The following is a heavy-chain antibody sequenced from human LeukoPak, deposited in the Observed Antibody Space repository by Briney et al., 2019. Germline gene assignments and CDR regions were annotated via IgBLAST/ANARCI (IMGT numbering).Heavy chain of an antibody. CDR3: ARVGYSSGWYPPVAYYFDY. CDR2: ICYTGST. Sequence: PSETLSLTCTVSGGSISTYCRSWIRQPPGKGLEWIGYICYTGSTNNNPSLKSRVTISVDTSKNQFSLKLSSVTAADTAVCYCARVGYSSGWYPPVAYYFDYWGQGTLVTVSS. V-gene: IGHV4-59*08. D-gene: IGHD6-19*01. J-gene: IGHJ4*02. CDR1: GGSISTYC.